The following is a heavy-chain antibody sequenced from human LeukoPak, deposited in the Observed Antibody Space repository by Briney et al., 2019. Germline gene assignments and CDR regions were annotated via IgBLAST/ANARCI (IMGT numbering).Heavy chain of an antibody. CDR2: ISSGGSVM. CDR3: AKDGSWSCTD. CDR1: GYTFSDYT. D-gene: IGHD2-8*02. V-gene: IGHV3-48*01. J-gene: IGHJ4*02. Sequence: GGSLRLSCGASGYTFSDYTMNWVRQAPGKGPEWISYISSGGSVMHYADSVKGRFTISRDNSKRTLYLQMNSLRGDDTAVYYCAKDGSWSCTDWGQGTLVTVSS.